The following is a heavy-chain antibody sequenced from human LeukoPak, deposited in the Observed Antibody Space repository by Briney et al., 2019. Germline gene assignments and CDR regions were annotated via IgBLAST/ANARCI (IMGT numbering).Heavy chain of an antibody. CDR1: GGSFSGYY. J-gene: IGHJ4*02. Sequence: PSETLSLTCAVYGGSFSGYYWSWIRQPPGKGLEWIGEINHSGSTNYNPSPKSRVTISVDTSKNQFSLKLSSVTAADTAVYYCARDGSGWSRAPRNWGQGTLVTVSS. CDR3: ARDGSGWSRAPRN. V-gene: IGHV4-34*01. CDR2: INHSGST. D-gene: IGHD6-19*01.